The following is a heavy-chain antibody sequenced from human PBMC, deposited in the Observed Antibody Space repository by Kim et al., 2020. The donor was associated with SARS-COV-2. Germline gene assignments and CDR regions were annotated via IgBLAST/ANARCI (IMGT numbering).Heavy chain of an antibody. Sequence: GGSLRLSCAASGFAFSGSPMHWVRQASGKGLEWVGRIRSKANSYATAYAASVKGRFTISRDDSKNTAFLQMNSLKTEDTAFYYCTRVNPCGDCYCDAFDIWGHGAMVTVSS. D-gene: IGHD2-21*02. J-gene: IGHJ3*02. CDR2: IRSKANSYAT. CDR1: GFAFSGSP. V-gene: IGHV3-73*01. CDR3: TRVNPCGDCYCDAFDI.